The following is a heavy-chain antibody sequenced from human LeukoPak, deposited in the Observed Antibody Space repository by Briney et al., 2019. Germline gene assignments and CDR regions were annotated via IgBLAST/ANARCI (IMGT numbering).Heavy chain of an antibody. D-gene: IGHD1-26*01. Sequence: PSETLSLTCTVSGGSISSSSYYWGWIRQPPGKGLEWIGSIYYSGSTYYNPSLKSRVTISVDTSKNQFSLKLSSVTAADTAVYYCARSIVGATKHDYWGQGTLVTVSS. J-gene: IGHJ4*02. V-gene: IGHV4-39*07. CDR2: IYYSGST. CDR1: GGSISSSSYY. CDR3: ARSIVGATKHDY.